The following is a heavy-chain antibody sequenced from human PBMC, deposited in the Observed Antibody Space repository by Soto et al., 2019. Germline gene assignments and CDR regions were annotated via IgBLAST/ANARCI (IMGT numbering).Heavy chain of an antibody. J-gene: IGHJ4*02. D-gene: IGHD2-15*01. CDR1: GFTFSSYG. Sequence: ESGGGVVQPGRSLRLSCAASGFTFSSYGMHGVRQAPGKGLEWVAVIWYDGSNKYYADSVKGRFTISRDNSKNTLYLQMNSLRAEDTAVYYCARDGYCSGGSCYSVPVFDYWGQGTLVTVSS. CDR3: ARDGYCSGGSCYSVPVFDY. V-gene: IGHV3-33*01. CDR2: IWYDGSNK.